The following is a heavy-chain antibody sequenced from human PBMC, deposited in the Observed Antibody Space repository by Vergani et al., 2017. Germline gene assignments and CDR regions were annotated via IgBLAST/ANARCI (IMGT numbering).Heavy chain of an antibody. CDR3: ARGDYGILTGYRY. CDR1: GYTFSNYY. J-gene: IGHJ4*02. Sequence: QVQVVQSGAEVKKSGASVKVSCKTSGYTFSNYYMHWVRQAPGQGLEWMGIINPSGSHTNYAQKFQGSVTMTRDTSTSTVYMELSSLRSEDTAIYYCARGDYGILTGYRYWGQGTLVTVSA. D-gene: IGHD3-9*01. CDR2: INPSGSHT. V-gene: IGHV1-46*03.